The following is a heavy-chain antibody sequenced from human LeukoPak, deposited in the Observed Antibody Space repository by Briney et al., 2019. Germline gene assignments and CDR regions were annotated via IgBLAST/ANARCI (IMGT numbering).Heavy chain of an antibody. D-gene: IGHD6-19*01. V-gene: IGHV3-9*01. CDR3: AKDNRRHYTSGPNPDSLH. CDR1: GFIFNDYA. CDR2: VSWNSGTI. Sequence: GGSLRLSCAGSGFIFNDYAMHWVRQPPGKGLEWVSGVSWNSGTIDYADSVRGRFTISRDNAKNSLYLQMDSLRVEDTAFYYCAKDNRRHYTSGPNPDSLHWGQGALVTVSS. J-gene: IGHJ4*02.